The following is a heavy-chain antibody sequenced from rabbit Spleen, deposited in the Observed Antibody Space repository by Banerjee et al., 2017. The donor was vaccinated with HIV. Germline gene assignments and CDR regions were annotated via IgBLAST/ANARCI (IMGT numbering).Heavy chain of an antibody. CDR2: IYGGSSDST. V-gene: IGHV1S45*01. CDR1: GFSFSFSYW. CDR3: ARGGGL. Sequence: QEQLEESGGDLVKPGASLTLTCTASGFSFSFSYWICWVRQAPGEGLEWIACIYGGSSDSTYYASWAKGRFTISKTSSTTVTLQMTSLTAADTAAYFCARGGGLWGPGTLVTVS. J-gene: IGHJ6*01.